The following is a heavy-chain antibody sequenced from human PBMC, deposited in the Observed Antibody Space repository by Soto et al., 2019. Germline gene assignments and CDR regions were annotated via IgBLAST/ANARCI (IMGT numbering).Heavy chain of an antibody. CDR2: INPNRGGI. V-gene: IGHV1-2*02. J-gene: IGHJ6*02. Sequence: GASVKVSCKASGFTFTGYYIHWVRRAPGQGLGGMGWINPNRGGINYAQNLQGRVTMTRDTSSNTAYMELSRLRSDETAVYYCARDFSWIQPTYDYYYFDMDVWGQGTTVTVSS. D-gene: IGHD5-18*01. CDR1: GFTFTGYY. CDR3: ARDFSWIQPTYDYYYFDMDV.